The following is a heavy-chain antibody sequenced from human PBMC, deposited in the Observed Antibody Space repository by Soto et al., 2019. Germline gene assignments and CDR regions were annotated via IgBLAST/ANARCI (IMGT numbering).Heavy chain of an antibody. Sequence: SETLSLTCTVSGGSISSGGYYWSWIRQHPGKGLEWIGYIYYSGSTYYNPSLKSRVTISVDTSKNQFSLKLSSVTAADTAVYYCARGFVDFRYYYYGMDVWGQGTTVTVSS. J-gene: IGHJ6*02. V-gene: IGHV4-31*03. CDR1: GGSISSGGYY. CDR2: IYYSGST. D-gene: IGHD3-3*01. CDR3: ARGFVDFRYYYYGMDV.